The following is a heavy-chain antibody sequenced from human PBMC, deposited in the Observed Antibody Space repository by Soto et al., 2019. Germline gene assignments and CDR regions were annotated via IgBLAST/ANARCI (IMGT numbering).Heavy chain of an antibody. CDR1: GGPISSGGYY. J-gene: IGHJ4*02. CDR3: VRVYTVNYDGFFDN. CDR2: IFYTGST. Sequence: PSETLSLTCTVSGGPISSGGYYWSWVRQHPEKGLEFIGYIFYTGSTYYNPSLWSRISISVDTSKNQFSLRLSSVTAADTAVYYCVRVYTVNYDGFFDNWGQGILVT. D-gene: IGHD3-22*01. V-gene: IGHV4-31*03.